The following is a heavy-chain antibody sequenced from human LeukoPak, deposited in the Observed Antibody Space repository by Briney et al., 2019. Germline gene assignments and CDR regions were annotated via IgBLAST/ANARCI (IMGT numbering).Heavy chain of an antibody. D-gene: IGHD2-2*01. J-gene: IGHJ6*02. Sequence: ASVKVSCKASGYTFTSYGISWVRQAPGQGLEWMGWISAYNGNTNYAQKLQGRVTMTTDTSTSTAYMELRSLRSDDTAVYYCARTCSSTSCRHYYYYGMDVWGQGTTVTVSS. CDR1: GYTFTSYG. CDR3: ARTCSSTSCRHYYYYGMDV. CDR2: ISAYNGNT. V-gene: IGHV1-18*01.